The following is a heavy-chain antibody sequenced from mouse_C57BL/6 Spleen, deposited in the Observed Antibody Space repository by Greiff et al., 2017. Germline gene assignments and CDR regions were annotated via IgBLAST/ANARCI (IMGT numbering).Heavy chain of an antibody. CDR2: ISDGGSYT. Sequence: EVKLVESGGGLVKPGGSLKLSCAASGFTFSSYALSWVRQTPEKRLAWVATISDGGSYTYYPDNVKGRFTISRDNAKKNLYLQMSHLKSEDTAMYYGARAPFYGNYVGFAYWGQGTLVTVSA. CDR3: ARAPFYGNYVGFAY. CDR1: GFTFSSYA. V-gene: IGHV5-4*03. D-gene: IGHD2-1*01. J-gene: IGHJ3*01.